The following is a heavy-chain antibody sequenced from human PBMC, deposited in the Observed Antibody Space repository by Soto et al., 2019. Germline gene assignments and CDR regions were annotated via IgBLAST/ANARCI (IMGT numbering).Heavy chain of an antibody. CDR2: IIPIFGTA. V-gene: IGHV1-69*12. CDR3: ARPVRQQQLAWVC. Sequence: QVQLVQSGAEVKKPGSSVKVSCKASGGTFSSYAISWVRQAPGQGLEWMGGIIPIFGTANYAKKFQGRVTITADESTSTANMELSSLRSEDTAVYYCARPVRQQQLAWVCWGQGTLVTVSS. D-gene: IGHD6-13*01. J-gene: IGHJ4*02. CDR1: GGTFSSYA.